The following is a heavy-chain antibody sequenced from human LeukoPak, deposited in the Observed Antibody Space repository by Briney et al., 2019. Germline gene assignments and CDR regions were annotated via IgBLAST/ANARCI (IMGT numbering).Heavy chain of an antibody. CDR1: GGSISSYY. CDR3: ARDGPGKLWYPNWFDP. Sequence: SETLSLTCTVSGGSISSYYCSWIRQPAGKGLEWIGRIYTSGSTKYNPSLKSRVTMSVDTSKNQFSLKLSYVTAADTAVYYCARDGPGKLWYPNWFDPWGQGTLVTVSS. J-gene: IGHJ5*02. V-gene: IGHV4-4*07. CDR2: IYTSGST. D-gene: IGHD5-18*01.